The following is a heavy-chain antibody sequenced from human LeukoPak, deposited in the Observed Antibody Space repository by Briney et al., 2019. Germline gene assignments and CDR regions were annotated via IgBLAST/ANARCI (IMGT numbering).Heavy chain of an antibody. D-gene: IGHD1-26*01. J-gene: IGHJ4*02. CDR2: TSAGNGNT. Sequence: ASVTVSCKASGCTFTSYAIHWVRQAPGQRLEWMGWTSAGNGNTKYSQNSQGRVTFISNTSATTAFMELSSLRSEDAAVYYCARDSGSGNNDYWGQGTLVTVSS. CDR1: GCTFTSYA. V-gene: IGHV1-3*01. CDR3: ARDSGSGNNDY.